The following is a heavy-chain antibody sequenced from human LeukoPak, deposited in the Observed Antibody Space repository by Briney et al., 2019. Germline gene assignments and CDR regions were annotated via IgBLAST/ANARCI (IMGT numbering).Heavy chain of an antibody. D-gene: IGHD3-9*01. J-gene: IGHJ5*02. CDR1: GYTFTSYG. Sequence: ASVKVSCKASGYTFTSYGISWVRQAPGQGLEWMGWISAYNGNTGYAQKFQGRVTMTRNTSISTAYMELSSLRSEDTAVYYCARRRYFDGFNWFDPWGQGTLVTVSS. CDR3: ARRRYFDGFNWFDP. CDR2: ISAYNGNT. V-gene: IGHV1-8*02.